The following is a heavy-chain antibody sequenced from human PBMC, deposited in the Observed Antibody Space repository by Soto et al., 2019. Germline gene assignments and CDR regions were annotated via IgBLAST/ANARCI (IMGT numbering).Heavy chain of an antibody. CDR2: MNPNSGNT. J-gene: IGHJ4*02. D-gene: IGHD3-22*01. CDR3: ARGPYRYYYDSSGYYYDY. V-gene: IGHV1-8*01. Sequence: ASVKVSCKASGYTFTSYDINGVRQATGQGLEWMGWMNPNSGNTGYAQKFQGRVTMTRNTSISTAYMELSSLRSEDTAVYYCARGPYRYYYDSSGYYYDYWGQGTLVTVSS. CDR1: GYTFTSYD.